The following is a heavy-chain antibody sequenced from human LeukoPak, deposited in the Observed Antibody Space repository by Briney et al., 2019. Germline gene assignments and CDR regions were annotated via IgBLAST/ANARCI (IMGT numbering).Heavy chain of an antibody. Sequence: GGTLRLSCAASGFTFRSYGMTWARQAPGKGLEWVSGISGSGGSTYYADSVKGRFTISRDNSKNTLYLQMNSLRTEDTAVYYCAKDSRAALVGPYYMDVWGKGTTVTISS. CDR3: AKDSRAALVGPYYMDV. V-gene: IGHV3-23*01. J-gene: IGHJ6*03. D-gene: IGHD6-25*01. CDR2: ISGSGGST. CDR1: GFTFRSYG.